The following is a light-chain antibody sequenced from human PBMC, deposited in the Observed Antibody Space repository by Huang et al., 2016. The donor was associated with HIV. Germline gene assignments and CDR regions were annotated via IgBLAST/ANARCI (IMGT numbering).Light chain of an antibody. Sequence: EIVMTQSPVTLSVSPGERATLSCRASQSVMSNLAWYQQKPGQAPRRLIYGASTRASGISDRFSGGGSGTEFTLTINSLQSEDFAVYYCQQYNNWPLTFGGGTKVEIK. CDR2: GAS. CDR3: QQYNNWPLT. J-gene: IGKJ4*01. CDR1: QSVMSN. V-gene: IGKV3-15*01.